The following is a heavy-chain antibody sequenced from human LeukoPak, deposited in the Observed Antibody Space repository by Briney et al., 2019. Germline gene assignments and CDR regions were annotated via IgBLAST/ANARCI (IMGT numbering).Heavy chain of an antibody. Sequence: ASVKVSCKASGYTFTSYGISWVRQAPGQGLEWMGWISAYSGNTNYAQKLQGRVTMTTDTSTSTAYMELRSLRSDDTAVYYCAVSDTVVTRPYFDYWGQGTLVTVSS. D-gene: IGHD4-23*01. J-gene: IGHJ4*02. CDR3: AVSDTVVTRPYFDY. V-gene: IGHV1-18*01. CDR2: ISAYSGNT. CDR1: GYTFTSYG.